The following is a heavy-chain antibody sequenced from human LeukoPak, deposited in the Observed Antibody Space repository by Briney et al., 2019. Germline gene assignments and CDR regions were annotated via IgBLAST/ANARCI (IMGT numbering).Heavy chain of an antibody. CDR3: ASLHQVRGFTVFDY. D-gene: IGHD3-10*01. J-gene: IGHJ4*02. CDR2: IYYSGST. Sequence: SETLSLTCTVSGGSISSSSYYWGWIRQPPGKGLEWIGSIYYSGSTYYNPSLKSRVTISVDTSKNQFSLKLSSVTAADTAVYYCASLHQVRGFTVFDYWGLGALVTVSS. CDR1: GGSISSSSYY. V-gene: IGHV4-39*07.